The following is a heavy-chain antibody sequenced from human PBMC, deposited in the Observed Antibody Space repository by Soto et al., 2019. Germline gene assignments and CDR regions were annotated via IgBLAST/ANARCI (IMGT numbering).Heavy chain of an antibody. CDR3: ARSIVVVTAPDAFDI. J-gene: IGHJ3*02. CDR1: GYSFTSYW. D-gene: IGHD2-21*02. V-gene: IGHV5-51*01. Sequence: PGESLKISCKGSGYSFTSYWIGWVRQMPGKGLEWMGIIYPGDSDTRYSPSFQGQVTISADKSISTAYLQWSSLKASDTAMYYCARSIVVVTAPDAFDIWGQGTMVTVSS. CDR2: IYPGDSDT.